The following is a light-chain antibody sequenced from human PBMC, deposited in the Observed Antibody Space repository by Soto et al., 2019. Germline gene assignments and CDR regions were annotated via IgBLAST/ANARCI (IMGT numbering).Light chain of an antibody. CDR1: QGISSY. J-gene: IGKJ1*01. Sequence: AIRMTQSPSSLSASTGDRVTITCRASQGISSYLAWYQQKPGKAPKLLVYDASTLQSGVASRFSGSGSGTEFTLIISGLQPDDSATYYCQQYTNTNNPWMFGQGTKVDIK. V-gene: IGKV1-8*01. CDR3: QQYTNTNNPWM. CDR2: DAS.